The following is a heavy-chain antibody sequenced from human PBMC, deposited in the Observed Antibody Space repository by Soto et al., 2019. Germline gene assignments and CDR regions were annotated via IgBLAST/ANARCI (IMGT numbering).Heavy chain of an antibody. J-gene: IGHJ4*02. CDR3: AKDLGAVPGTGDCFDY. CDR2: ISSSGANT. CDR1: GFTLTNYA. D-gene: IGHD6-19*01. V-gene: IGHV3-23*01. Sequence: GSLRLSCADSGFTLTNYAMSWVRQAPGQGLEWVSLISSSGANTHYADSVKGRFTISRGKSSNTLYLQMNSLRAEDTAIYYCAKDLGAVPGTGDCFDYGCQGTLVTVSS.